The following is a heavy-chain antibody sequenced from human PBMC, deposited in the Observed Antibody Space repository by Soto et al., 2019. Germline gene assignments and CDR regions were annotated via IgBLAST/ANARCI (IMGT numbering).Heavy chain of an antibody. D-gene: IGHD6-19*01. Sequence: QVQLQESGPGLVKPSETLSLTCTVSGGSISSYYWSWIRQPPGKGLEWIGCFYYSGSTNYNPSLKSRVTISVDTSKKQLSLKPSSVTAADTAVYYCARGGWKLFDYWGQGTLVTVSS. CDR3: ARGGWKLFDY. V-gene: IGHV4-59*01. J-gene: IGHJ4*02. CDR1: GGSISSYY. CDR2: FYYSGST.